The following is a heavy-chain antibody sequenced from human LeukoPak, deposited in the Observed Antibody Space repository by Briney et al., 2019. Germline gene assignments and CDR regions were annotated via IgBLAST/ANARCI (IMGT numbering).Heavy chain of an antibody. V-gene: IGHV4-59*12. CDR3: ARAVTGHTSSPFFDD. CDR1: GGSISSYY. CDR2: IYYSGST. D-gene: IGHD6-6*01. Sequence: PSETLSLTCTVSGGSISSYYWSWIRQPPGKGLEWIGYIYYSGSTNYKSSLKSRVTISVDTSKNQFSLKLTSVTAADTAVYYCARAVTGHTSSPFFDDWGQGTLVSVSS. J-gene: IGHJ4*02.